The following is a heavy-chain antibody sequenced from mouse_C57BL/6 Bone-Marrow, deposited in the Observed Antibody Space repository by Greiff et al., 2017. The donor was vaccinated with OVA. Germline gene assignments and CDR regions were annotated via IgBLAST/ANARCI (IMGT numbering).Heavy chain of an antibody. Sequence: VQVVESGPGLVAPSQSLSITCTVSGFSFTSYAISWVRQPPGKGLEWLGVIWTGGGTNYNSALKSRLSTSKDNSKSQVFLKMNSLQTDDTARYYCARTPPFTGFYAMDYWGQGTSVTVSS. J-gene: IGHJ4*01. D-gene: IGHD1-1*01. V-gene: IGHV2-9-1*01. CDR3: ARTPPFTGFYAMDY. CDR2: IWTGGGT. CDR1: GFSFTSYA.